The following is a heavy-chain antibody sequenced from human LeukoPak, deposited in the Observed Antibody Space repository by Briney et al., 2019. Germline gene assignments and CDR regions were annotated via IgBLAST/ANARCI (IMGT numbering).Heavy chain of an antibody. CDR3: ARGWTTWYGFDY. V-gene: IGHV4-4*07. J-gene: IGHJ4*02. D-gene: IGHD6-13*01. CDR2: IYTSGST. CDR1: GGSISSYY. Sequence: SETLSLTCTVPGGSISSYYWSWIRQPAGKGLKWIGRIYTSGSTNYNPSLKSRVTMSVDTSKNQFSLKLSSVTAADTAVYYCARGWTTWYGFDYWGQGTLVTVSS.